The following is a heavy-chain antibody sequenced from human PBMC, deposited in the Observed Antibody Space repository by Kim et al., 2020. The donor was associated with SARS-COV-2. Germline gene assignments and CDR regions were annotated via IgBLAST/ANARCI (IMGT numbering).Heavy chain of an antibody. Sequence: DFAQKFRGRVTMTRDTSISTAYMELSRLTSDDTAIYYCARKNSNWDADYWGQGTLVTVSS. CDR3: ARKNSNWDADY. D-gene: IGHD1-1*01. V-gene: IGHV1-2*02. J-gene: IGHJ4*02.